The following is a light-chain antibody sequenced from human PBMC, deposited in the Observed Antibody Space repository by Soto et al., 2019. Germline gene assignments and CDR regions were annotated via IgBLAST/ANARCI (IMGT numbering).Light chain of an antibody. J-gene: IGKJ5*01. CDR3: QQYNNWPPIT. V-gene: IGKV3-15*01. CDR1: QSVRNN. CDR2: YAS. Sequence: EIMMTQSPAPLSVSPGERATLSCRASQSVRNNLAWYQQKPGQAPSLLIYYASTRATGIPARFSGSGSGTEFTLTISSLQSEDFALYYCQQYNNWPPITFGQGTRLQIK.